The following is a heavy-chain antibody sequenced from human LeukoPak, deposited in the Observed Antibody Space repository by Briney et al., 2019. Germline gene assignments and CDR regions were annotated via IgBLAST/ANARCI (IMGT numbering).Heavy chain of an antibody. J-gene: IGHJ3*02. Sequence: PLETLSLTCTVSGGSISSGYYWSWIRQLPGRGLEWIGYIYYSGDTYSSPSLKSRVSISVDTSKNQFSLRLSSVTAADTAVYYCARSYQTADAFDIWGQGTMVTVSS. CDR1: GGSISSGYY. V-gene: IGHV4-31*03. CDR2: IYYSGDT. D-gene: IGHD2-2*01. CDR3: ARSYQTADAFDI.